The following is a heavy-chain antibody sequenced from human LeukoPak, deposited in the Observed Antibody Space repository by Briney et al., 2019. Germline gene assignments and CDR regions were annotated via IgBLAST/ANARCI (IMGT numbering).Heavy chain of an antibody. CDR3: ARVLVAGTEGLDT. J-gene: IGHJ5*02. D-gene: IGHD6-19*01. V-gene: IGHV3-11*06. CDR1: GFTFSDYF. CDR2: ISSNSGSHT. Sequence: GGSLRLSCVASGFTFSDYFMTWIRQAPGKGLEWLSYISSNSGSHTNYAESVKGRFTISRDNARNSLFLQMNTLRAEDTAVYYCARVLVAGTEGLDTWGQGTLVTVSS.